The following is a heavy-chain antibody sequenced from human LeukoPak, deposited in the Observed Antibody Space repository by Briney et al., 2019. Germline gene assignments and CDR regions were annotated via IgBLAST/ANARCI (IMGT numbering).Heavy chain of an antibody. J-gene: IGHJ4*02. V-gene: IGHV4-34*01. CDR1: GGSFSGYY. Sequence: SETLSLTCAVYGGSFSGYYWSWIRQPPGKGLEWMGEINNSGSTKYNPYLKRRVTISVDKYKKQFSLTLSSVTAADTAVYYCARGGMEGSSWWGLAYYFDYWGQGTLVTVSS. D-gene: IGHD6-13*01. CDR2: INNSGST. CDR3: ARGGMEGSSWWGLAYYFDY.